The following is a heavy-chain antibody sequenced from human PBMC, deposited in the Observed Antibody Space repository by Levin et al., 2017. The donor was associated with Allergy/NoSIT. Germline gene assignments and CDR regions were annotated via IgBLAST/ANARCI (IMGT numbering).Heavy chain of an antibody. V-gene: IGHV3-23*01. J-gene: IGHJ4*02. CDR2: ISGSGGST. Sequence: GESLKISCAASGFTFSSYAMSWVRQAPGKGLEWVSAISGSGGSTYYADSVKGRFTISRDNSKNTLYLQMNSLRAEDTAVYYCAKDLGSVVVAATGGWGQGTLVTVSS. CDR1: GFTFSSYA. CDR3: AKDLGSVVVAATGG. D-gene: IGHD2-15*01.